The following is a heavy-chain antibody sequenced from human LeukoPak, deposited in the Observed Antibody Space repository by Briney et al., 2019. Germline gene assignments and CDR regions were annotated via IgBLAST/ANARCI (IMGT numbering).Heavy chain of an antibody. CDR2: IYSSGST. D-gene: IGHD6-13*01. Sequence: SETLSLTCTVSGGSISSYYWSWIRQPPGKGLVWIGYIYSSGSTTYNPSLTSRVTISVDTSKNQFSLKLSSVTAADTAVYYCARHGAPLYSSSWYYFDYWGQGTLVTVSS. V-gene: IGHV4-59*08. J-gene: IGHJ4*02. CDR1: GGSISSYY. CDR3: ARHGAPLYSSSWYYFDY.